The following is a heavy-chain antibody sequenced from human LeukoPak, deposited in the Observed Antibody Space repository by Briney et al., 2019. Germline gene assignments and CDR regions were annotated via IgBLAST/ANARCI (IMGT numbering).Heavy chain of an antibody. CDR2: ISSSSRTI. CDR3: ARALRYFDWLSTSPEYNWFDP. D-gene: IGHD3-9*01. J-gene: IGHJ5*02. V-gene: IGHV3-48*01. CDR1: GFTFSSYS. Sequence: GGSLRLSCAASGFTFSSYSMNWVRQAPGKGLEWVSYISSSSRTIYYADSVKGRFTISRDNAKNSLYLQMNSLRAEDTAVYYCARALRYFDWLSTSPEYNWFDPWGQGTLVTVSS.